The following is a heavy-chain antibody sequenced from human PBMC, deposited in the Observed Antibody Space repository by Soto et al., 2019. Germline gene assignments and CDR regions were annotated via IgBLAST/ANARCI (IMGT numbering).Heavy chain of an antibody. D-gene: IGHD3-16*01. CDR1: GGSISSGDYY. CDR2: IYYSGST. V-gene: IGHV4-30-4*01. Sequence: QVQLQESGPGLVKPSQTLSLTCTVSGGSISSGDYYWSRIHQPPGKGLEWIGYIYYSGSTHYNPSPMSRVTISVDTSKNQFSLKLSSVTAADTAVYYCASRSYDYVWGSDYWCQGTLVTVCS. CDR3: ASRSYDYVWGSDY. J-gene: IGHJ4*02.